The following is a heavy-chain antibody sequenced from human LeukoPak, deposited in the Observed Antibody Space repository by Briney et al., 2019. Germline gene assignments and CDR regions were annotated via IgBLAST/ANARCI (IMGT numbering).Heavy chain of an antibody. V-gene: IGHV3-23*01. Sequence: SGGSLRLSCAASGFTFSSYAMSWVRQAPGKELKWVSTISGSGGSTYYADSVKGRFTISRDNSKNTLYLQMNSLRAEGTAVYYCAKDSPRFLEWLLWVDYWGQGTLVTVSS. D-gene: IGHD3-3*01. J-gene: IGHJ4*02. CDR1: GFTFSSYA. CDR2: ISGSGGST. CDR3: AKDSPRFLEWLLWVDY.